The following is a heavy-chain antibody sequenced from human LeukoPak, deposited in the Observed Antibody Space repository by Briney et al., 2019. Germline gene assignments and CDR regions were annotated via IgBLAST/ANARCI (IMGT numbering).Heavy chain of an antibody. CDR2: IYYSGST. Sequence: SETLSLTCTVSGGSISSYYWSWIRQPPGKGLEWIGYIYYSGSTNYNPSLKSRVTISVDTSKNQFSLKLSSVTAADTAVYYCARVSLVVPSDAFDIWGQGTMVTVSS. CDR1: GGSISSYY. V-gene: IGHV4-59*01. J-gene: IGHJ3*02. D-gene: IGHD2-15*01. CDR3: ARVSLVVPSDAFDI.